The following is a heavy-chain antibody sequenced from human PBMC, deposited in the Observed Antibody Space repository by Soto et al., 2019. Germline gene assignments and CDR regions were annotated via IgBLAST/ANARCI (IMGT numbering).Heavy chain of an antibody. J-gene: IGHJ4*02. CDR1: GYTFTTYY. D-gene: IGHD3-3*01. Sequence: QVQLVQSGAEVKKPGASVKVSCKASGYTFTTYYMHWVRQAPGQGLEWMGIINPSGGSISYAQKFQGRVTMTRDTSTSTVYMELSSLRSDDTAVYYCARDITTKASKGGYWGQGTLVTVSS. CDR2: INPSGGSI. V-gene: IGHV1-46*01. CDR3: ARDITTKASKGGY.